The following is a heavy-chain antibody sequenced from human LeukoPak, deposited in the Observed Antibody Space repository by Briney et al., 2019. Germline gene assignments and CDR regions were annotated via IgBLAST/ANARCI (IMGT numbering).Heavy chain of an antibody. Sequence: SETLSLTCTVSGGSITSSYWSWIRQPPGKGLEFIGYISNSGSTNYNPSLGSRVTVSVDTSKNQVSLKLTSVTAADTAVYYCARLQRIRRNCDFFDYWGQGTLVTVSS. D-gene: IGHD1-20*01. J-gene: IGHJ4*02. CDR2: ISNSGST. CDR3: ARLQRIRRNCDFFDY. V-gene: IGHV4-4*08. CDR1: GGSITSSY.